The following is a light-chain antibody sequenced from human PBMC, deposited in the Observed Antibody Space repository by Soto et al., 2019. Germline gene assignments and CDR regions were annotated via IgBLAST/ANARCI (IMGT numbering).Light chain of an antibody. CDR1: QGISSY. Sequence: IQLTQSPSSLSASVGDRVTITCRASQGISSYLAWYQQKPGKAPKLLIYAASTLQSGVPSRFSGSGSGTDFTLTISSLQPEDFATYSCQQLDSYPRTFGQGTKLEIK. V-gene: IGKV1-9*01. CDR2: AAS. CDR3: QQLDSYPRT. J-gene: IGKJ2*01.